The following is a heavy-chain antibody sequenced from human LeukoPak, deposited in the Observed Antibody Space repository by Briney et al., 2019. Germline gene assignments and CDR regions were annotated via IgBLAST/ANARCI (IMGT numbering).Heavy chain of an antibody. D-gene: IGHD4-17*01. CDR3: ARIDNYGDDY. CDR2: IYYSGST. J-gene: IGHJ4*02. Sequence: SETLSLTCTVSGGSISSYYWSWIRQPPGKGLEWIGYIYYSGSTNYNPSLKSRVTISVDTSKNQFSLKLSSVTAADTAVYYCARIDNYGDDYWGQGTLVTVSS. V-gene: IGHV4-59*01. CDR1: GGSISSYY.